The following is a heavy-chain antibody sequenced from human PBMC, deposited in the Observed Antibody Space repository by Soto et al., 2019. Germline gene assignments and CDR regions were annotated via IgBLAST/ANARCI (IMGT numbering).Heavy chain of an antibody. D-gene: IGHD5-12*01. CDR3: VKVVASGVGVRRFYFDS. CDR1: GFTFSNSW. Sequence: WGSLRLSCAASGFTFSNSWMHWVRQVSGKGLEWVSRINADGTSTSYADSVKGRFTISRDNAKNTLYLHVNSLRAEDTAVYYRVKVVASGVGVRRFYFDSWGQGAMATVSS. J-gene: IGHJ4*02. V-gene: IGHV3-74*01. CDR2: INADGTST.